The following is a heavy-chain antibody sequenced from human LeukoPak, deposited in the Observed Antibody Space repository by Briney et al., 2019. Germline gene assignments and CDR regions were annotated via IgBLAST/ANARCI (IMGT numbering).Heavy chain of an antibody. D-gene: IGHD1-26*01. Sequence: PSETLSLTCTLSGGSISNYYWSWIRQPPGKGLEWIGNIFYSGSTNYNPSLKSRVTISLDTSKNQFSLKLTSVSAADTAVYHCAREGGSYYHWFDPWGQGTLVTVSS. J-gene: IGHJ5*02. CDR2: IFYSGST. V-gene: IGHV4-59*01. CDR3: AREGGSYYHWFDP. CDR1: GGSISNYY.